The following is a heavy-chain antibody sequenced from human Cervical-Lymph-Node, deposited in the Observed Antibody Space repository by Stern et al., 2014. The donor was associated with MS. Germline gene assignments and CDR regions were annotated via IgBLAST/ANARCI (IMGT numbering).Heavy chain of an antibody. V-gene: IGHV3-33*01. Sequence: VQLVESGGGVVQPGRSLRLSCAASGFTFSSLAMHWVRQAPGKGLEWVAVIWYDGGNKYYADSVKGRFTISRDNSKNTVYLQMNSLRAEDTAVYYCARDSPYNDYLLDYWGQGTLVTVSS. J-gene: IGHJ4*02. CDR2: IWYDGGNK. D-gene: IGHD4-11*01. CDR3: ARDSPYNDYLLDY. CDR1: GFTFSSLA.